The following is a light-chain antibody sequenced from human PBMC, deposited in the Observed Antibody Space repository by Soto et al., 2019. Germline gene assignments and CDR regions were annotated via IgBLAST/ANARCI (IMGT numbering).Light chain of an antibody. J-gene: IGLJ1*01. Sequence: QSVLTQPASVSGSPGQSITISCTGTSGDIGSYNRVSWYQRHPGKAPKLIIYEVTDRPSGVSNRFSGSKSGNTASLTISGLQAEDEAEYYCSSYTNINTRACVFGTGTKVTV. V-gene: IGLV2-14*01. CDR1: SGDIGSYNR. CDR3: SSYTNINTRACV. CDR2: EVT.